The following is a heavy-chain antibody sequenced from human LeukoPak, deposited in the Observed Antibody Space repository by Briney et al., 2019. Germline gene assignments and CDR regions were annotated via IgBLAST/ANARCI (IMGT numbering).Heavy chain of an antibody. CDR3: ARLGTVRGNYYYYGTDV. CDR1: GGSISSYY. CDR2: IYYSGST. J-gene: IGHJ6*02. V-gene: IGHV4-59*08. D-gene: IGHD3-10*01. Sequence: PSETLSLTCTVSGGSISSYYWSWIRQPPGKGLEWIGYIYYSGSTNYNPSLKSRVTISVDTSKNQFSLKLSSVTAADTAVYYCARLGTVRGNYYYYGTDVWGQGTTVTVSS.